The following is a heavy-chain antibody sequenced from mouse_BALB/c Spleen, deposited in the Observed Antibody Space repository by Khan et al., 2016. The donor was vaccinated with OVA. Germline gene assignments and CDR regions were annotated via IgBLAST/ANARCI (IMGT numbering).Heavy chain of an antibody. CDR3: MRYGSYWYFDA. CDR2: INSDGSAI. Sequence: EVQLLETGGGLVQPGGSRGLSCEGSGFTFSGFWMSWDRQTPGKTLEWIGDINSDGSAINYAPSIKDRFTIFRDNDKSTLYLQMSNVRSEDTATYFCMRYGSYWYFDAW. J-gene: IGHJ1*01. V-gene: IGHV11-2*02. CDR1: GFTFSGFW. D-gene: IGHD1-1*02.